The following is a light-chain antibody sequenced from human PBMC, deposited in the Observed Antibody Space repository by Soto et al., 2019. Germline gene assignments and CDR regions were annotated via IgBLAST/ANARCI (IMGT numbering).Light chain of an antibody. CDR3: GTWDSSLSAVV. J-gene: IGLJ2*01. V-gene: IGLV1-51*01. Sequence: QSVLTQPPSVSAAPGQKVTISCSGSSSNIGNNYVSWYQHLPGAAPKLLLSYNSERPSGIPDRFSGSKSGTSATLGITVLQTGDEDDYYCGTWDSSLSAVVFGGGTKLTVL. CDR2: YNS. CDR1: SSNIGNNY.